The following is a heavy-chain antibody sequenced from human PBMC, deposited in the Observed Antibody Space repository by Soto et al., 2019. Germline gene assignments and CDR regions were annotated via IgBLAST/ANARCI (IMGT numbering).Heavy chain of an antibody. CDR1: GGSISSYY. D-gene: IGHD2-8*01. Sequence: TLSLTCTVSGGSISSYYWSWIRQPAGKGLEWIGRIYTSGSTNYNPSLKSRVTLSVGTSKNQVSLKLSSVTAADTAVYYCARDGYCTNGVCYGGGGPFDYWGQGTLVTVSS. CDR3: ARDGYCTNGVCYGGGGPFDY. V-gene: IGHV4-4*07. CDR2: IYTSGST. J-gene: IGHJ4*02.